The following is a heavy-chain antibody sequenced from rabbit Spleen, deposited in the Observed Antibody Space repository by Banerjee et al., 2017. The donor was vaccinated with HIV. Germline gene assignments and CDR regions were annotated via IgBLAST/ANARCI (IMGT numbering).Heavy chain of an antibody. CDR1: GFSFNSGYD. Sequence: QSLEESGGGLVKPGASLTLTCKASGFSFNSGYDMCWVRQAPGKGLEWIACSYAGSSGSTYSAIWAKGRFTISKTSSTTVTLQMTSLTAADTATYFCARDTGTSFSTYGRDRWGQGTIVTV. CDR2: SYAGSSGST. D-gene: IGHD7-1*01. CDR3: ARDTGTSFSTYGRDR. V-gene: IGHV1S40*01. J-gene: IGHJ6*01.